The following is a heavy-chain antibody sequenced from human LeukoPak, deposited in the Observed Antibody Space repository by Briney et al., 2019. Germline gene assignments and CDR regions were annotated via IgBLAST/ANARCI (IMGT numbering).Heavy chain of an antibody. Sequence: PAASVKVSCKASGYTFTSYGISWVRQAPGQGLEWMGWISAYNGNTNYAQKLQGRVTMTTDTSTSTAYMELRSLRSDDTAVYYCARDRSPDLYCYYGMDVWGQGTTVTVSS. J-gene: IGHJ6*02. CDR2: ISAYNGNT. D-gene: IGHD2-15*01. CDR3: ARDRSPDLYCYYGMDV. CDR1: GYTFTSYG. V-gene: IGHV1-18*01.